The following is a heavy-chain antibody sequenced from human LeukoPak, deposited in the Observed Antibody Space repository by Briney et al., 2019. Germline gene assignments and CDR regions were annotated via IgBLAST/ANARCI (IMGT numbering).Heavy chain of an antibody. CDR1: GGSFSGYY. CDR2: ITHSGFT. CDR3: ARRETTDAFDI. J-gene: IGHJ3*02. V-gene: IGHV4-34*10. D-gene: IGHD1-1*01. Sequence: SETLSLTCAVYGGSFSGYYWNWIRQPPGKGLEWIGEITHSGFTTYNPSLKSRVTISVDTSKNQIFLRLSSVTAADTAVYYCARRETTDAFDIWGQGTMVTVSS.